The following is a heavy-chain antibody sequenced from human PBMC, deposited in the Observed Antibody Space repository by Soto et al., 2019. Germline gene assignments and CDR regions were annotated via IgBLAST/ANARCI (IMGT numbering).Heavy chain of an antibody. Sequence: GGSLRLSCAASGFTFSSYGMHWVRQAPGKGLEWVAVIWYDGSNKYYADSVKGRFTISRDNSKNTLYLQMNSLRAEDTAVYYCARDRYDFITSGYYYGMDVWGQGTTVTVS. V-gene: IGHV3-33*01. J-gene: IGHJ6*02. D-gene: IGHD3-3*01. CDR3: ARDRYDFITSGYYYGMDV. CDR1: GFTFSSYG. CDR2: IWYDGSNK.